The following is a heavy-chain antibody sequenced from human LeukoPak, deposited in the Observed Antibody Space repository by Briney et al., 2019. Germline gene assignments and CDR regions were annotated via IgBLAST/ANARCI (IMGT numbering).Heavy chain of an antibody. CDR3: VRDSGRAAANR. J-gene: IGHJ4*02. CDR2: INPNSGGT. D-gene: IGHD6-13*01. Sequence: GASVKVSCKASGYTFNGYYIHWVRQAPGQGLEWMGRINPNSGGTDVAQKSQGRVTLTRDTSSTTAHMDLSKLTSDDRAVYSCVRDSGRAAANRWGQGTLVTVSS. V-gene: IGHV1-2*06. CDR1: GYTFNGYY.